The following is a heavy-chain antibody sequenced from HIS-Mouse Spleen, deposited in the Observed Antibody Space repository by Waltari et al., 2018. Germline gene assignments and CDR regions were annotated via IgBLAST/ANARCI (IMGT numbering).Heavy chain of an antibody. CDR1: GFTFSSYW. CDR3: AREGDSGSYFDY. CDR2: IKQDGSEK. Sequence: EVQLVESGGGLVQPGGSLRLPCAASGFTFSSYWMRWVRQAPGKGLEWVANIKQDGSEKYYVDSVKGRFTISRDNAKNSLYLQMNSLRAEDTAVYYCAREGDSGSYFDYWGQGTLVTVSS. J-gene: IGHJ4*02. D-gene: IGHD1-26*01. V-gene: IGHV3-7*01.